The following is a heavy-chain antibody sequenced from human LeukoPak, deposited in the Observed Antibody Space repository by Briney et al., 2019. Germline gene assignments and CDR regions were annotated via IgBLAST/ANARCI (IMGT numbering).Heavy chain of an antibody. CDR3: ARHPFSDGFDI. V-gene: IGHV4-59*08. CDR2: IFHTGHT. J-gene: IGHJ3*02. Sequence: SETLSLTCTVSGGSISTFYWSWLRQPPGKGLEWIGYIFHTGHTNYSPSLKGRVTISVDTSKNQFSLKLNSVTAADTAMYYCARHPFSDGFDIWGQGTMVTVSS. CDR1: GGSISTFY.